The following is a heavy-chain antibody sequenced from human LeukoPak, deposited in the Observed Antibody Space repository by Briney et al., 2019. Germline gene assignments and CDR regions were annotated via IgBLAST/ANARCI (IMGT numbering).Heavy chain of an antibody. J-gene: IGHJ6*02. CDR2: ISYDGSNK. Sequence: PGGSLRLSCAASGFTFSSYGMHWVRQAPGKGLEWVAVISYDGSNKYYADSVKGRFTISRDNSKNTLYLQMNSLRAEDTAVYYCAKDLRSSSWYYYYYYGTDVWGQGTTVTVSS. CDR3: AKDLRSSSWYYYYYYGTDV. V-gene: IGHV3-30*18. D-gene: IGHD6-13*01. CDR1: GFTFSSYG.